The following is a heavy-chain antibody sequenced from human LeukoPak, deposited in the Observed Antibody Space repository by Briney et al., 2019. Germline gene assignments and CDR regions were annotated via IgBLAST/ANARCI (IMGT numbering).Heavy chain of an antibody. CDR1: GDSISSSY. CDR2: IYYTGST. V-gene: IGHV4-59*08. Sequence: SETLSLTCTVSGDSISSSYWSWIRQAPGKGLEWIGFIYYTGSTNYNPSLKSRVTISVDTAQTQFSLKLNSVTAGATAVYFCARPDGGAGWSSFDYWGQGTLVTVSS. J-gene: IGHJ4*02. CDR3: ARPDGGAGWSSFDY. D-gene: IGHD2-15*01.